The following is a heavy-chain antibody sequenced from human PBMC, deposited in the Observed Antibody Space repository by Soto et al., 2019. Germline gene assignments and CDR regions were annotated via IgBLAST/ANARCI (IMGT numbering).Heavy chain of an antibody. J-gene: IGHJ4*02. CDR1: GFTFTNSA. CDR2: IVVGSGNT. V-gene: IGHV1-58*01. Sequence: ASVKVSCKASGFTFTNSAVQWVRQARGQRLEWRGWIVVGSGNTNYAQKFQERVTITRNMSTTTAYMELSSLRSEDTAVYYCASNSGYYYPFASWGQGTLVTVSS. CDR3: ASNSGYYYPFAS. D-gene: IGHD3-22*01.